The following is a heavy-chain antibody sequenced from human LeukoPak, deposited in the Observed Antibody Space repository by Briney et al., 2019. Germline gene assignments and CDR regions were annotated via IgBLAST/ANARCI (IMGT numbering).Heavy chain of an antibody. Sequence: GGSLRLSCAASGFTFSNAWMSWVRQAPGKGLEWVARIKTKTDGGTTDYAAPVKGRFTISGDDSKNTLYLQMNSLKTEDTAVYYCTTDYGSGSYRYFNYWGQGTLVTVSS. CDR1: GFTFSNAW. J-gene: IGHJ4*02. CDR3: TTDYGSGSYRYFNY. CDR2: IKTKTDGGTT. D-gene: IGHD3-10*01. V-gene: IGHV3-15*01.